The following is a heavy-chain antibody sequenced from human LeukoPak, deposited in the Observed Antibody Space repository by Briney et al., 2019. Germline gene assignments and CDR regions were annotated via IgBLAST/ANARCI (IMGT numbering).Heavy chain of an antibody. J-gene: IGHJ4*02. V-gene: IGHV3-23*01. CDR1: GLTFSSYA. Sequence: GGSLRLSCAASGLTFSSYAMSWVRQAPGKGLEWVSSISGSGGSTYYADSVKGRFTISRDNSQNTLYLQMNSLRAEDTAVYYCAKVETAAAATLRGFDYWGQGTLVTVSS. D-gene: IGHD6-13*01. CDR2: ISGSGGST. CDR3: AKVETAAAATLRGFDY.